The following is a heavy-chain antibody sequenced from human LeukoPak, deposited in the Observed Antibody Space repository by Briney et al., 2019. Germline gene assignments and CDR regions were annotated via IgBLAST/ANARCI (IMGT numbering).Heavy chain of an antibody. V-gene: IGHV3-21*01. Sequence: GGSLRLSCAASGFTFSSYSMNWVRQAPGKGLEWVSSISSSSSYIYYADSVKGRFTISRDNSKNTLYLQMNSLRAEDTAVYYCAKAGIAAAGTWSGYFQHWGQGTLVTVSS. D-gene: IGHD6-13*01. J-gene: IGHJ1*01. CDR3: AKAGIAAAGTWSGYFQH. CDR1: GFTFSSYS. CDR2: ISSSSSYI.